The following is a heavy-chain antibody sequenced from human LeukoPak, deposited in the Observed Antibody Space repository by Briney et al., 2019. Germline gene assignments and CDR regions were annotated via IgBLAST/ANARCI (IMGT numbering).Heavy chain of an antibody. CDR1: GRSISSYY. CDR3: ARGRSGLTLDY. Sequence: SETLSLTCTVSGRSISSYYWSWIRQPPGKGLEWIGYIYYSGSTNYNPSLKSRVTISVDTSKNQFSLKLSSVTAADTAVYYCARGRSGLTLDYWGQGTLVTVSS. V-gene: IGHV4-59*01. J-gene: IGHJ4*02. D-gene: IGHD2-15*01. CDR2: IYYSGST.